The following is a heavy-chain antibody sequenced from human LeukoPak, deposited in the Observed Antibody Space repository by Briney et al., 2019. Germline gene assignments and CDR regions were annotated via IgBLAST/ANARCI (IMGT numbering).Heavy chain of an antibody. V-gene: IGHV1-69*13. J-gene: IGHJ4*02. Sequence: SVKVSCKASEGTFSSYAISWVRQAPGQGLEWMGGIIPIFGTANYAQKFQGRVTITADESTSTAYMELSSLRSEDTAVYYCARTDIVVVVAATLGLGGYFDYWGQGTLVTVSS. CDR2: IIPIFGTA. CDR3: ARTDIVVVVAATLGLGGYFDY. D-gene: IGHD2-15*01. CDR1: EGTFSSYA.